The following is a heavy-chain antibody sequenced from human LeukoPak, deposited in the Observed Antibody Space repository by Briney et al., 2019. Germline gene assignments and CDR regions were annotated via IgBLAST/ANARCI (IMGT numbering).Heavy chain of an antibody. CDR1: RFTFSDYY. CDR3: ASGRGFGPVDGMDV. J-gene: IGHJ6*04. CDR2: ISSSSSYT. D-gene: IGHD3-10*01. V-gene: IGHV3-11*06. Sequence: GGSLRLSCAASRFTFSDYYVSWISQALGKGLEWVSYISSSSSYTNYADSVKGRFTISRDNAKNSLYLQMNSLRAEDTAVYYCASGRGFGPVDGMDVWGKGPTVTVSS.